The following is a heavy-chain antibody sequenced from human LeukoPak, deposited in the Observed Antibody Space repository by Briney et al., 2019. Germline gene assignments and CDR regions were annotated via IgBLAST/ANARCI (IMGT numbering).Heavy chain of an antibody. CDR1: GFTVSSNY. CDR2: IYSGGST. V-gene: IGHV3-66*01. D-gene: IGHD6-19*01. J-gene: IGHJ4*02. CDR3: ARERAVAGKGGFDY. Sequence: PGGSLRLSCAASGFTVSSNYMSWVRQAPGKGLEWVSVIYSGGSTYYADSVKGRFTISRDNSKNTLYLQMNSLRAEDTAVYYCARERAVAGKGGFDYWGQGTLVTVSS.